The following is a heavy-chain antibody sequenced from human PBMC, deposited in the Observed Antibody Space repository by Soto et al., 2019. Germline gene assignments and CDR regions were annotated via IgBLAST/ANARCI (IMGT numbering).Heavy chain of an antibody. CDR2: IGTAGDT. V-gene: IGHV3-13*01. CDR3: ARGEWDSSGWAQIDY. Sequence: EVQLVESGGGLVQPGGSLRLSCAASGFTFSSYDMHWVRQATGKGLEWVSAIGTAGDTYYPGSVKGRFTISRENAKNSLYLQMNSLRAGDTAVYYCARGEWDSSGWAQIDYWGQGTLVTVSS. CDR1: GFTFSSYD. D-gene: IGHD6-19*01. J-gene: IGHJ4*02.